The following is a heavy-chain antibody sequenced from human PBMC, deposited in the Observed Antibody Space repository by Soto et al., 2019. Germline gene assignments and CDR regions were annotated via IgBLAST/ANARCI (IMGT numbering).Heavy chain of an antibody. D-gene: IGHD4-17*01. CDR2: IYSGGST. V-gene: IGHV3-53*02. CDR3: ARYWKFIKDGDYVLIQYYYYPSVV. CDR1: GFTVSSNF. Sequence: EVQVVETGGGVIQPGGSLRLSCAASGFTVSSNFMGWVRQAPGKGLEWVSVIYSGGSTYYADSVKGRFTISRDNSKNSIYHQMHSLRADDTATYYCARYWKFIKDGDYVLIQYYYYPSVVWGQGTTVTVSS. J-gene: IGHJ6*02.